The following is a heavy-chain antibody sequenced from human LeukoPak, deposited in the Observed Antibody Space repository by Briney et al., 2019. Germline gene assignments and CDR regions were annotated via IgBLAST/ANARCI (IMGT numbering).Heavy chain of an antibody. CDR2: IIPNFGTA. J-gene: IGHJ6*02. D-gene: IGHD4-11*01. CDR3: ARALGDYSHYYGMDV. CDR1: GGTFSSYA. V-gene: IGHV1-69*01. Sequence: GASVKVSCKASGGTFSSYAISWVRQAPGQGLEWMGGIIPNFGTANYAQKFQGRVTITADESTSTAYMELSSLRSEDTAVYYCARALGDYSHYYGMDVWGQGTTVTVSS.